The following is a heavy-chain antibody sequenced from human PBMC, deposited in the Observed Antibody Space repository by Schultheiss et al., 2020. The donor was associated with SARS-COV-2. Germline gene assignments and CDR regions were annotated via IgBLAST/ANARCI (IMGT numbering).Heavy chain of an antibody. CDR1: GFTFSNAW. D-gene: IGHD3-9*01. V-gene: IGHV3-15*01. CDR3: TTDMIPYPYYDILTGIWRSGWFDP. Sequence: GGSLRLSCAASGFTFSNAWMSWVRQAPGKGLEWVGRIKSKTDGGTTDYAAPVKGRFTISRDDSKNTLYLQMNSLKTEDTAVYYCTTDMIPYPYYDILTGIWRSGWFDPWGQGTLVTVSS. CDR2: IKSKTDGGTT. J-gene: IGHJ5*02.